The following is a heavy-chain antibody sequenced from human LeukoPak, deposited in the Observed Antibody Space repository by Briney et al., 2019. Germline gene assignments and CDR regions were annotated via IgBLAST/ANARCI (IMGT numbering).Heavy chain of an antibody. J-gene: IGHJ4*02. CDR2: ISAYNGNT. D-gene: IGHD3-3*01. CDR3: ARGYDFWSGYYGGALENLFDY. Sequence: GASVKVSCKASGYTFTGYYMHWVRQAPGQGLEWMGWISAYNGNTNYAQKLQGRVTMTTDTSTSTAYMELSSLRSEDTAVYYCARGYDFWSGYYGGALENLFDYWGQGTLVTVSS. CDR1: GYTFTGYY. V-gene: IGHV1-18*04.